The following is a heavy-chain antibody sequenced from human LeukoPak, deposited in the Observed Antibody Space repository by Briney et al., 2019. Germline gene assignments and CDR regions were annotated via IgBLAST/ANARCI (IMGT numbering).Heavy chain of an antibody. CDR1: GGSISSSSYD. J-gene: IGHJ4*02. Sequence: SETLSLTCTVSGGSISSSSYDWGWIRQPPGKGLEWIGSIYYSGSTYYNPSLKSRDTISVDTSKNQFSLKLSSVTAADTAVYYCAREAVSGSGSYYTDYWGQGNLVTVSS. V-gene: IGHV4-39*07. D-gene: IGHD3-10*01. CDR3: AREAVSGSGSYYTDY. CDR2: IYYSGST.